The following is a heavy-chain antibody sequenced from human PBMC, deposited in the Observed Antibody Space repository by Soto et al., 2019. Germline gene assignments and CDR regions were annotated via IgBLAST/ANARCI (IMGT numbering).Heavy chain of an antibody. J-gene: IGHJ4*02. Sequence: SQTLSLTCATSGDNVSSNSAAWNWIRQSPSRGLEWLGRTYYRSKWYKDYAVSVKSRITINPDTSKNQFSLQLNSVTPEDTAVYYCARGDSSGWSRGGFDYWGQGTLVTVSS. CDR2: TYYRSKWYK. V-gene: IGHV6-1*01. CDR3: ARGDSSGWSRGGFDY. CDR1: GDNVSSNSAA. D-gene: IGHD6-19*01.